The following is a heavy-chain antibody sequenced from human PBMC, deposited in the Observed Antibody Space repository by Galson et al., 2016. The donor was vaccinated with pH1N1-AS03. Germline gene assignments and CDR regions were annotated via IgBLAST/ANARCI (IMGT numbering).Heavy chain of an antibody. D-gene: IGHD5-12*01. J-gene: IGHJ6*04. V-gene: IGHV3-30*02. CDR3: AAWGYIPNTHGLDV. CDR2: IQYDESYR. CDR1: GFTLSGYG. Sequence: SLRLSCAASGFTLSGYGMHWVRQAPGKGPEWVAFIQYDESYRNYADSVKGRFSISRDISKNTLYLQMNSLRVEDTAVYYCAAWGYIPNTHGLDVWGRGTTVTVSS.